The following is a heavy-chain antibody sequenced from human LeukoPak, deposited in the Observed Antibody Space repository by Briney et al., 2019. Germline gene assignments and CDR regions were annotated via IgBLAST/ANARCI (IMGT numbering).Heavy chain of an antibody. CDR2: ISYDGSNK. D-gene: IGHD1-14*01. CDR3: ARENRRIGYAFDI. Sequence: PPGGSLRLSCAASGFTFSSYAMHWVRQAPGKGLEWVAVISYDGSNKYYADSVKGRFTISRDNSKNTLYLQMNSLRAEDTAVYYCARENRRIGYAFDIWGQGTMVTVSS. V-gene: IGHV3-30*04. CDR1: GFTFSSYA. J-gene: IGHJ3*02.